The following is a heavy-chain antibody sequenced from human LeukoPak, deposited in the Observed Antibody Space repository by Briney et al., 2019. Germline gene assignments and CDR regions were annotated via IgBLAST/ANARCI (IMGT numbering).Heavy chain of an antibody. Sequence: GGSLRLSCAASGFTFSSYSMNWVRQAPGKGLEWVSAISGSGGSTYYADSVKGRFTISRDNSKNTLYLQMNSLRAEDTAVYYCAKDLFRIFGVVRTSDYWGQGTLVTVSS. CDR1: GFTFSSYS. CDR2: ISGSGGST. J-gene: IGHJ4*02. V-gene: IGHV3-23*01. CDR3: AKDLFRIFGVVRTSDY. D-gene: IGHD3-3*01.